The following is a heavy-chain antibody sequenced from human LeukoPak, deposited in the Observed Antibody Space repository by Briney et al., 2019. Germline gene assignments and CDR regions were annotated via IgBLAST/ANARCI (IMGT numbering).Heavy chain of an antibody. CDR2: IYPGDSDT. V-gene: IGHV5-51*01. CDR1: GYSFTSYW. D-gene: IGHD3-9*01. J-gene: IGHJ3*02. CDR3: ARSLGYYDVLTGYRGYDAFDI. Sequence: GESLKISCKGSGYSFTSYWIGWVRQMPGKGLEWMGIIYPGDSDTRYSPSFQGQVTISADKSISTAYLQWSSQKASDTAMYYCARSLGYYDVLTGYRGYDAFDIWGQGTMVTVSS.